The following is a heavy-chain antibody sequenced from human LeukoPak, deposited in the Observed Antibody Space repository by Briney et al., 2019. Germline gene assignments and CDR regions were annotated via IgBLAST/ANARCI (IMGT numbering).Heavy chain of an antibody. Sequence: PGRSLRLSCSASGFTLRAYTVHWVRQAPGKGLEWVAVISDDGNNRYYADSVKGRFAISRDSSKNTVHLQMSSLRTEDTAVYYCARQAQTPVTTYSIAGSVDYWGQGTLVTVSS. CDR3: ARQAQTPVTTYSIAGSVDY. CDR2: ISDDGNNR. J-gene: IGHJ4*02. V-gene: IGHV3-30*09. D-gene: IGHD4-17*01. CDR1: GFTLRAYT.